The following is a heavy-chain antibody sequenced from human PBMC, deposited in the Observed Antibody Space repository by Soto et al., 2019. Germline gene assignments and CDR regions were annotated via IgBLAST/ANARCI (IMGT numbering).Heavy chain of an antibody. Sequence: QVQLQESGPGLVKPSQTLSLTCTVSGYSMGSVDYYWTWIRQPPGKGLEWIGYIYYIGTTFYNPSLESLVNISIDTSKNHFSLRLTSVTAADTAVYYCSRGSTYYGFLTWGQGTLVTVSS. CDR2: IYYIGTT. V-gene: IGHV4-30-4*01. D-gene: IGHD3-10*01. CDR3: SRGSTYYGFLT. J-gene: IGHJ5*02. CDR1: GYSMGSVDYY.